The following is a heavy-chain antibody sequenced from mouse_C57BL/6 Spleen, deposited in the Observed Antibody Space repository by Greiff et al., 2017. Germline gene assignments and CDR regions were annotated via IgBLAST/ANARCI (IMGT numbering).Heavy chain of an antibody. Sequence: VQLVESGAELVRPGASVTLSCKASGYTFTDYEMHWVKQTPVHGLEWIGAIDPETGGTAYNQKFKGKAILTADKSSSTAYMELRSLTSEDSAVYYCTIYIFAYWGQGTLVTVSA. V-gene: IGHV1-15*01. J-gene: IGHJ3*01. CDR2: IDPETGGT. D-gene: IGHD2-1*01. CDR3: TIYIFAY. CDR1: GYTFTDYE.